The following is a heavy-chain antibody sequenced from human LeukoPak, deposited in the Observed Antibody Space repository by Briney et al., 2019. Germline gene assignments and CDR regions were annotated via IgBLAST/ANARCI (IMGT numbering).Heavy chain of an antibody. CDR3: AWIAAAGNDYDY. D-gene: IGHD6-13*01. CDR1: GYTFTDSS. J-gene: IGHJ4*02. Sequence: ASVMVSCKASGYTFTDSSMHWVRQAPGQGLEWMGGIIPIFGTANYAQKFQGRVTITADESTSTAYMELSSLRSEDTAVYYCAWIAAAGNDYDYWGQGTLVTVSS. CDR2: IIPIFGTA. V-gene: IGHV1-69*13.